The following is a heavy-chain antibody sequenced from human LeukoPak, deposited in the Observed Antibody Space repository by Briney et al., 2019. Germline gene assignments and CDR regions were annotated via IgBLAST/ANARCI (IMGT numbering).Heavy chain of an antibody. CDR1: GFTFSSYA. Sequence: PGGSLRLSCAASGFTFSSYAMHWVRQAPGKGLEYVSAISSNGGSTYYANSVKGRFTISRDNSKNTLYLQMGSLRAEDMAVYYCARDRHPLNYYGSGSADYYMDVWGKGTTATVS. V-gene: IGHV3-64*01. J-gene: IGHJ6*03. D-gene: IGHD3-10*01. CDR3: ARDRHPLNYYGSGSADYYMDV. CDR2: ISSNGGST.